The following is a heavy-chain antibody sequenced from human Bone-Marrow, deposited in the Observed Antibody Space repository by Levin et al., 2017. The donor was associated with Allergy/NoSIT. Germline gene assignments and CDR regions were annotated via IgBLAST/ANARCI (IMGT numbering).Heavy chain of an antibody. CDR2: INSDGSST. D-gene: IGHD3-10*01. J-gene: IGHJ5*02. Sequence: PGGSLRLSCAASGFTFSSYWMHWVRQAPGKGLVWVSRINSDGSSTSYADSVKGRFTISRDNAKNTLYLQMNSLRAEDTAVYYCARGGPALKSSGSLGWFDPWGQGTLVTVSS. CDR3: ARGGPALKSSGSLGWFDP. CDR1: GFTFSSYW. V-gene: IGHV3-74*01.